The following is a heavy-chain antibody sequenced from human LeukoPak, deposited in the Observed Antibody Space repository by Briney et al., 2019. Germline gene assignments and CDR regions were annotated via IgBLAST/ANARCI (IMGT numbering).Heavy chain of an antibody. Sequence: GASVKVSCKASGYTFTSYAMNWVRQAPGQGLEWMGWINTNTGNPTYAQGFTGRFVFSLDTSVSTAYLQISSLKAEDTAVYYCAREGRSSWEPEYYFDYWGQGTLVTVSS. D-gene: IGHD6-13*01. V-gene: IGHV7-4-1*02. J-gene: IGHJ4*02. CDR3: AREGRSSWEPEYYFDY. CDR1: GYTFTSYA. CDR2: INTNTGNP.